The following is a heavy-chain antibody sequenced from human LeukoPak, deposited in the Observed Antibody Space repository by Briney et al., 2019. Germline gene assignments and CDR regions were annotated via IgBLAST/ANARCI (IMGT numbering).Heavy chain of an antibody. CDR2: IYYSGST. Sequence: PSETLSLTCTVSGGSISSSGYYWGWIRQPPGKGLEWIGSIYYSGSTYYNPSLKSRVTISVDTSKNQFSLKLSSVTAADTAVYYCATISYDYVWGSLGSFDYWGQGTLVTVSS. D-gene: IGHD3-16*01. V-gene: IGHV4-39*01. CDR1: GGSISSSGYY. J-gene: IGHJ4*02. CDR3: ATISYDYVWGSLGSFDY.